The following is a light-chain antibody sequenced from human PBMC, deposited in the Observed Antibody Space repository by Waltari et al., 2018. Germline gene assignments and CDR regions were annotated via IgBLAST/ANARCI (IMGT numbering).Light chain of an antibody. CDR2: EAS. V-gene: IGKV3-11*01. CDR3: QQRANWPPLT. Sequence: VVLTQSPATLSLSPGERATLPCRASQSVYNFLAWYQQKPGQAPRLLIYEASQRATGIPARFSGSGSGTDFTLTISNLEPEDVAVYYCQQRANWPPLTFGGGTKVEIK. CDR1: QSVYNF. J-gene: IGKJ4*01.